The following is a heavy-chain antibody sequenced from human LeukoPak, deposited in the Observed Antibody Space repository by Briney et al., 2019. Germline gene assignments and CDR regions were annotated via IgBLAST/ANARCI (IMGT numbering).Heavy chain of an antibody. V-gene: IGHV3-23*01. CDR3: ARSRSYYPFDI. Sequence: GSLRLSCAASGFTFSSYAMSWVRQAPGKGLEWVSAISGSGGSTYYADSVKGRFTISRDNSKNTLFLQMNSLRAEDTAVYYCARSRSYYPFDIWGQGTMVTVSS. CDR1: GFTFSSYA. CDR2: ISGSGGST. D-gene: IGHD1-26*01. J-gene: IGHJ3*02.